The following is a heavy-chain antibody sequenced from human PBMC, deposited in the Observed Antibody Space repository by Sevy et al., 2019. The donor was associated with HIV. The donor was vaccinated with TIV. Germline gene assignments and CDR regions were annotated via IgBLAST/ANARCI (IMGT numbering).Heavy chain of an antibody. V-gene: IGHV1-69*13. CDR3: AKHSKLGDWYFDL. Sequence: ASVKVSCKASGGTFSSYAISWVRQAPGQGLEWMGGIIPIFGTANYAQKFQGRVTITEDESTSTAYMELRSLRSEDTAVYYCAKHSKLGDWYFDLWGRGTLVTVSS. CDR2: IIPIFGTA. CDR1: GGTFSSYA. D-gene: IGHD7-27*01. J-gene: IGHJ2*01.